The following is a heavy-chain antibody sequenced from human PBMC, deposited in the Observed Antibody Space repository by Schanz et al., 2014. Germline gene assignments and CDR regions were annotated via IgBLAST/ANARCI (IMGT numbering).Heavy chain of an antibody. CDR1: GFTFSSYA. CDR2: IWYDGSNK. Sequence: EVQLLESGGGLVQPGGSLRLSCAGSGFTFSSYAMSWVRQAPGKGLEWVAIIWYDGSNKYYADSVKGRFTISRDNSRNTVYLQMSSLRAEDTAVYYCVKDDRGDVVVVAANYWGQGAQVIVSS. CDR3: VKDDRGDVVVVAANY. V-gene: IGHV3-23*03. D-gene: IGHD2-15*01. J-gene: IGHJ4*02.